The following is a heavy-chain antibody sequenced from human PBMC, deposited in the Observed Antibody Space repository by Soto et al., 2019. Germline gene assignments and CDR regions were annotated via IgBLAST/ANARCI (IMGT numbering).Heavy chain of an antibody. CDR2: IWYDGSNK. CDR1: GFTFSSYG. J-gene: IGHJ4*02. V-gene: IGHV3-33*01. D-gene: IGHD4-17*01. CDR3: AAPIVGDYVDY. Sequence: PGGSLRLSCAASGFTFSSYGMHWVRQAPGKGLEWVAVIWYDGSNKYYADSVKGRFTISRDNSKNTLYLQMNSLRAEDTAVYYCAAPIVGDYVDYWGQGTLVTVSS.